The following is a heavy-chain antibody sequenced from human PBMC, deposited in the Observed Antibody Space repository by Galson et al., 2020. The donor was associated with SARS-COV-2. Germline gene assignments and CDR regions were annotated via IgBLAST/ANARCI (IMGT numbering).Heavy chain of an antibody. CDR2: INHSGST. D-gene: IGHD3-10*01. CDR1: GGSFSGYY. J-gene: IGHJ5*02. CDR3: AREGTYYYGSGSFDP. Sequence: SETLSLTCAVYGGSFSGYYWSWIRQPPGKGLEWIGEINHSGSTNYNPSLKSRVTISVDTSKNQFSLKLSSVTAADTAVYYCAREGTYYYGSGSFDPWGQGTLVTVSS. V-gene: IGHV4-34*01.